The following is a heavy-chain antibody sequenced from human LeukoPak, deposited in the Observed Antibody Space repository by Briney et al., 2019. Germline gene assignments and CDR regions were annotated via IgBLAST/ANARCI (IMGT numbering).Heavy chain of an antibody. CDR3: ARGYSSDY. CDR2: IYYSGST. V-gene: IGHV4-59*01. CDR1: GGSFSGYY. Sequence: PSETLSLTCAVYGGSFSGYYWSWIRQPPGKGLEWIGYIYYSGSTNYNPSLKSRVTISVDTSKNQFSLKLSSVTAADTAVYYCARGYSSDYWGQGTLVTVSS. J-gene: IGHJ4*02.